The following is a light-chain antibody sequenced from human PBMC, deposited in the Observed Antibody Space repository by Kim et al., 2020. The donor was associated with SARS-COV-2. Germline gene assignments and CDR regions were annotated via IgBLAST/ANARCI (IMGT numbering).Light chain of an antibody. J-gene: IGLJ3*02. CDR1: SSNIGSNT. V-gene: IGLV1-44*01. Sequence: ELTQPPSASGTPGQKVTISCSGSSSNIGSNTVNWYQQLPGTAPKLLIYRNNQRPSGVPDRFSGSKSGPSASLAISGLQSEDEADYYCAAWDDSLNGWVFGGGTKVTVL. CDR2: RNN. CDR3: AAWDDSLNGWV.